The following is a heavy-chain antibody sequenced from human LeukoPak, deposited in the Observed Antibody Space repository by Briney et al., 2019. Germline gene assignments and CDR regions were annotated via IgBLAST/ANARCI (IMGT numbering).Heavy chain of an antibody. CDR2: ITGTSGRT. Sequence: GGSLRLSCAASGFTFSSSAMSWVRQAPGKGLEWVSLITGTSGRTYYAASVKGRFTISRDNSKNMLYLQMNSLRAEDTALYYCAKDHVNADHLDYWGQGTLVIVS. V-gene: IGHV3-23*01. CDR3: AKDHVNADHLDY. J-gene: IGHJ4*02. D-gene: IGHD3-16*01. CDR1: GFTFSSSA.